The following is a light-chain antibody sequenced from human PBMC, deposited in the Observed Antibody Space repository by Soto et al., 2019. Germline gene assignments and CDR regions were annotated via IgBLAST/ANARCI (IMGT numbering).Light chain of an antibody. CDR3: QQYGRSLGYT. Sequence: EIVLTQSPGTLSLSPGERATLSCRASQSVSSTYLAWYQQKPGQAPRLLMYGASRRATGIPDRFSGSGSGADFTLTISRLEPEDFAVYYCQQYGRSLGYTFGQGTKLEIK. CDR1: QSVSSTY. CDR2: GAS. V-gene: IGKV3-20*01. J-gene: IGKJ2*01.